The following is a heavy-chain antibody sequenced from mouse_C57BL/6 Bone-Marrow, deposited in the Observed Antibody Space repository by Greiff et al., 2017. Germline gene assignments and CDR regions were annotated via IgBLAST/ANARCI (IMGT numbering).Heavy chain of an antibody. CDR3: ASQGNYYGSRIDY. V-gene: IGHV1-82*01. J-gene: IGHJ2*01. Sequence: QVQLQQSGPELVKPGASVKISCKASGYAFSSSWMNWVKQRPGKGLEWIGRIYPGDGDTNYNGKFKGKATLTADKSSSTAYMQLSSLTSEDSAVYFCASQGNYYGSRIDYWGQGTTLTVSS. CDR2: IYPGDGDT. CDR1: GYAFSSSW. D-gene: IGHD1-1*01.